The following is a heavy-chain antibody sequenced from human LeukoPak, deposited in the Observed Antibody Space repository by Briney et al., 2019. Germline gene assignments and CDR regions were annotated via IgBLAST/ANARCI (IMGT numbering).Heavy chain of an antibody. CDR1: GFTFSSYG. V-gene: IGHV3-53*01. Sequence: GRSLRLSCAASGFTFSSYGMHWVRQAPGKGLEWVSVIYSGGSTYYADSVKGRFTISRDNSKNTLYLQMNSLRAEDTAVYYCARDSPGGYGGFFDYWGQGTLVTVSS. J-gene: IGHJ4*02. CDR3: ARDSPGGYGGFFDY. CDR2: IYSGGST. D-gene: IGHD3-3*01.